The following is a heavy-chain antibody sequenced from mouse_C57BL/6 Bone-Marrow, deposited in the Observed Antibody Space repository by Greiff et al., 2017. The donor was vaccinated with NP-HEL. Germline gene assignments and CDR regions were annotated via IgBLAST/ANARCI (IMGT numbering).Heavy chain of an antibody. Sequence: EVQLQQSGGGLVQPGGSMKLSCAASGFTFSDAWMDWVRQSPEKGLEWVAEIRNKANNHATYYAESVKGRFTISRDDSKSSVYLQMNSLRAEDTGIYYCTRPRRTWFAYWGQGTLVTVSA. CDR2: IRNKANNHAT. J-gene: IGHJ3*01. CDR3: TRPRRTWFAY. V-gene: IGHV6-6*01. CDR1: GFTFSDAW.